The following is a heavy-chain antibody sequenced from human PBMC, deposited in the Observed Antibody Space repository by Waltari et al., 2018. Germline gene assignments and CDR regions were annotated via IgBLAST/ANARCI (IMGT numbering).Heavy chain of an antibody. D-gene: IGHD3-3*01. CDR1: GASTSSYY. J-gene: IGHJ3*02. Sequence: QVQLQESGPGLVKPSETLSLTCIVSGASTSSYYWSWLRQPPGKGLEWIGSMYYSGSPNYNPSLKSRVTISVDPLKNQVSLRLSSVTAADTAVYYCARHATYYDFWSGHLGALDIWGQGTMVTVSS. V-gene: IGHV4-59*08. CDR2: MYYSGSP. CDR3: ARHATYYDFWSGHLGALDI.